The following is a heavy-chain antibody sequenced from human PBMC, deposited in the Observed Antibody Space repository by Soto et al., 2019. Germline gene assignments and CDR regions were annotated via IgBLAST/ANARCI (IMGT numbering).Heavy chain of an antibody. D-gene: IGHD3-10*01. CDR2: ISAYNGNT. CDR3: ARESFHYGSGSYSPYYYYGMDV. V-gene: IGHV1-18*01. J-gene: IGHJ6*02. CDR1: GYTFTSYG. Sequence: QVQLVQSGAEVKKPGASVKVSCKASGYTFTSYGISWVRQAPGQGLEWMGWISAYNGNTNYAQKLQDRVTMTTDTSTSTAYMELRSLRSDDTAVYYCARESFHYGSGSYSPYYYYGMDVWGQGTTVTVSS.